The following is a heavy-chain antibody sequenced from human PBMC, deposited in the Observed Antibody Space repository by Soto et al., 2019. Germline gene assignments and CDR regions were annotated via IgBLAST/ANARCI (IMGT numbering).Heavy chain of an antibody. CDR1: GFTFSSYS. V-gene: IGHV3-21*01. D-gene: IGHD4-4*01. CDR3: ARDPTTVTPVVSYYYYGMDV. Sequence: PGGSLRLSCAASGFTFSSYSMNWVRQAPGRGLEWVLSFISSSSYIYYADSVKGRFTISRDNAKNSLYLQMNSLRAEDTAVYYCARDPTTVTPVVSYYYYGMDVWGQGTTVTVSS. CDR2: FISSSSYI. J-gene: IGHJ6*02.